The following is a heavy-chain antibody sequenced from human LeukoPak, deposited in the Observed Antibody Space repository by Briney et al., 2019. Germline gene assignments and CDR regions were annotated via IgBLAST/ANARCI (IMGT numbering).Heavy chain of an antibody. CDR1: GFTFDDYA. CDR3: AKDMSSMATIPSYFDY. J-gene: IGHJ4*02. D-gene: IGHD5-24*01. CDR2: ISWNSGSI. V-gene: IGHV3-9*01. Sequence: GGSLRLSCAASGFTFDDYAMNWVRQAPGKGLEWVSGISWNSGSIGYADSVKGRFTISRDNARNSLYLQMNSLRAEDTALYYCAKDMSSMATIPSYFDYWGQGTLVTVSS.